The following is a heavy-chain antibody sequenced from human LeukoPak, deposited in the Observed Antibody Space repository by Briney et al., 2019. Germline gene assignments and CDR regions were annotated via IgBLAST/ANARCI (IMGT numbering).Heavy chain of an antibody. V-gene: IGHV3-33*06. Sequence: GRSLRLSCAASGFTFSSYGMHWVRQAPGKGLEWVAVIWYDGSNKYHADSVKGRFTISRDNSKNTLYLQMNSLRAEDTAVYYCAKDQGGGSLDYWGQGTLVTVSS. CDR3: AKDQGGGSLDY. J-gene: IGHJ4*02. D-gene: IGHD1-26*01. CDR2: IWYDGSNK. CDR1: GFTFSSYG.